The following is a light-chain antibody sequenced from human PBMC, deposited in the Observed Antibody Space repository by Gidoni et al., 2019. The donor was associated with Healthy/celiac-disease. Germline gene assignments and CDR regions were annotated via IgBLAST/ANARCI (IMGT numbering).Light chain of an antibody. Sequence: EIVLTQSPGTLSLSPGERATLSCRAGQSVSSSYLAWYQQKPGQAPRLLIYGTSSRATGIPDRFSGSGSGTDFTLTISRLEPEDFAVYYCQQYGSSPPSTFGPGTKVDIK. CDR1: QSVSSSY. V-gene: IGKV3-20*01. CDR2: GTS. J-gene: IGKJ3*01. CDR3: QQYGSSPPST.